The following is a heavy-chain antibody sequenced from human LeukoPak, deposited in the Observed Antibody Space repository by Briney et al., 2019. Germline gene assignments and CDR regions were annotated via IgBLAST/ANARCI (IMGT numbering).Heavy chain of an antibody. Sequence: PSETLSLTCAASGYSISRGSYWGWIRQPPGKGLEWIGSIYRSGSTYYNPSLKTRVTISVDTSKNQFSLKLSSVTAADTAVYCCARAPYDYGDYDYWGQGTLVTVSS. CDR3: ARAPYDYGDYDY. CDR2: IYRSGST. CDR1: GYSISRGSY. D-gene: IGHD4-17*01. V-gene: IGHV4-38-2*01. J-gene: IGHJ4*02.